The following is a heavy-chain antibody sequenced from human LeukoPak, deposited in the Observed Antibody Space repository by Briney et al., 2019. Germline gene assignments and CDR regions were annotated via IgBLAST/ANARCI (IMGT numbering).Heavy chain of an antibody. CDR1: GYTLTESS. CDR3: ATVVEYSNYRYYGMDV. Sequence: GASVKVSCKVSGYTLTESSMHWVRQAPGKGLEWMGGFDPEDGETIYAQKFQGRVTMTEDTSTDTAYMELSSLRSEDTAVYYCATVVEYSNYRYYGMDVWGQGTTVTVSS. CDR2: FDPEDGET. V-gene: IGHV1-24*01. J-gene: IGHJ6*02. D-gene: IGHD4-11*01.